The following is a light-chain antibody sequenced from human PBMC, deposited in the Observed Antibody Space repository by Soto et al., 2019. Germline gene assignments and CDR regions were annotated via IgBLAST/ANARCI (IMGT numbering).Light chain of an antibody. V-gene: IGLV1-40*01. CDR1: SSNIGAGSD. Sequence: QSVLTQPPSVSGAPGQRVTISCAGSSSNIGAGSDVHWYQHLPGTAPKLLIYGNTNRPSGVPDRFSGSKSGTSAPLAITGIQAEDEADYYCQSFDISLIGWVFGGGTKLTVL. J-gene: IGLJ3*02. CDR2: GNT. CDR3: QSFDISLIGWV.